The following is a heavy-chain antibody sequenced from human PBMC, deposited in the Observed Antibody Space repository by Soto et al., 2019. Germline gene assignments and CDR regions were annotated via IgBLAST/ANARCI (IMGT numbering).Heavy chain of an antibody. CDR3: ARGSFFYETSGYYPPDY. Sequence: GGSLRLSCAASGFTFMSYTMNWVRQAPGTGLEWVASISSSSSYIEYADSLKGRFTISRDNAKNSVHLQMRSLRAEDTAVYYCARGSFFYETSGYYPPDYWSQGTLVTSPQ. J-gene: IGHJ4*02. CDR2: ISSSSSYI. CDR1: GFTFMSYT. D-gene: IGHD3-22*01. V-gene: IGHV3-21*01.